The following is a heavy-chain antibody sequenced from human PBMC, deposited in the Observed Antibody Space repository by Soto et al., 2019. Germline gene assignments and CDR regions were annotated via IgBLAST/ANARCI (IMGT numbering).Heavy chain of an antibody. CDR3: ARHFPGVVAVDY. CDR1: GGSISSGGYY. V-gene: IGHV4-31*03. CDR2: IYYSGST. D-gene: IGHD2-15*01. Sequence: QVQLQESGPGLVKPSQTLSLTCTVSGGSISSGGYYWSWIRQHPGKGLEWIGYIYYSGSTYYNPSLTRRVTISVDTSKNQFSLKLSSVTAADTAVYYCARHFPGVVAVDYWGQGTLVTVSS. J-gene: IGHJ4*02.